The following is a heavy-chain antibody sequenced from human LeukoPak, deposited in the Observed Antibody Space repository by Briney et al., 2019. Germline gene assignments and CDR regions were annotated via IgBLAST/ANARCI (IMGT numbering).Heavy chain of an antibody. J-gene: IGHJ1*01. V-gene: IGHV4-34*01. CDR3: ARGPTRLYSSSAYFQH. CDR2: INHSGST. D-gene: IGHD6-6*01. Sequence: PSETLSLTCAVYGGSFSGYYWSWIRQPPGKGLEWIGEINHSGSTNYNPSLKSRVTISVDTSKNQFSLKLSSVTAADTAVYYCARGPTRLYSSSAYFQHWGQGTLVTVSS. CDR1: GGSFSGYY.